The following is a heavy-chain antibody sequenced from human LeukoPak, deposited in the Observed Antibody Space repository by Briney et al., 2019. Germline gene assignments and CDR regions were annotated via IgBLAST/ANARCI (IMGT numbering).Heavy chain of an antibody. J-gene: IGHJ2*01. V-gene: IGHV4-59*01. CDR2: IYYTGST. CDR3: ARAVSYLDL. Sequence: SETLSLTCTVSGVSISSYYWSWIRQPPGKGLEWIGYIYYTGSTNYNPSLRSRVTISVDTSKNQFSLKLSSVTAADTAVYYCARAVSYLDLWGRGTLVTVSS. D-gene: IGHD2/OR15-2a*01. CDR1: GVSISSYY.